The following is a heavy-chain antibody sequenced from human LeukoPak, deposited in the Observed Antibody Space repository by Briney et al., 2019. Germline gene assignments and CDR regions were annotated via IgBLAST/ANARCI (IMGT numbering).Heavy chain of an antibody. Sequence: GASVKVSCKASGYTFPNYFMHWVRQAPGQGLEWMGIINPTGGSTTYAQKFQGRVTITADESTSTAYMEPSSLRSEDTAVYYCARDRNYYDSSGYWRYFDYWGQGTLVTVSS. D-gene: IGHD3-22*01. V-gene: IGHV1-46*01. CDR2: INPTGGST. CDR3: ARDRNYYDSSGYWRYFDY. CDR1: GYTFPNYF. J-gene: IGHJ4*02.